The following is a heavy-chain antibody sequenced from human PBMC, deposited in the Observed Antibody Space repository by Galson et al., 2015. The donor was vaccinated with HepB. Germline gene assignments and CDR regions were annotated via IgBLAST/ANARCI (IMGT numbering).Heavy chain of an antibody. CDR1: GFTFNTYA. CDR3: AKDFDSATATYTVGLTPHS. D-gene: IGHD4-23*01. J-gene: IGHJ4*02. Sequence: SLRLSCAASGFTFNTYAMTWVRQAPGKGLEGVSSISGSGGSTYYAASVKGRFTISRDNSKNTLYLQMNSLRADDTAIYYCAKDFDSATATYTVGLTPHSWDQGTPVTVSS. CDR2: ISGSGGST. V-gene: IGHV3-23*01.